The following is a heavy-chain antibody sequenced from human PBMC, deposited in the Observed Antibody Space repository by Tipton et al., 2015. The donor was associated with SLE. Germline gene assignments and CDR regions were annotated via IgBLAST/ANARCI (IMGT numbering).Heavy chain of an antibody. Sequence: TLSLTCTVSGGSISSSSYYWGWIRQPPGKGLEWIGSIYHSGSTYYNPSLKSRVTISVDTSKNQFSLKLSSVTAADTAVYYCARGKSARSSFTFDPWGQGTLVTVSS. D-gene: IGHD6-6*01. CDR3: ARGKSARSSFTFDP. J-gene: IGHJ5*02. V-gene: IGHV4-39*07. CDR2: IYHSGST. CDR1: GGSISSSSYY.